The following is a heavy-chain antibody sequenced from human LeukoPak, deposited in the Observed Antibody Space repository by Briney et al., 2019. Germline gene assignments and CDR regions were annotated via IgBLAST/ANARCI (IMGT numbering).Heavy chain of an antibody. J-gene: IGHJ6*03. V-gene: IGHV4-59*01. D-gene: IGHD3-10*01. CDR1: GGSISSYY. CDR2: IYYSGST. Sequence: PSETLSLTCTVSGGSISSYYWSWIRQPPGKGPEWIGYIYYSGSTNYNPSLKSRVTISVDTSKNQFSLRLSSVTAADTAVYYCARDSVRGVNPGYYYYYMDVWGKGTTVTISS. CDR3: ARDSVRGVNPGYYYYYMDV.